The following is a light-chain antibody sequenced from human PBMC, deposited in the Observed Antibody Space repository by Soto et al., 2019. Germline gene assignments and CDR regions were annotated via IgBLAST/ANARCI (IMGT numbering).Light chain of an antibody. J-gene: IGLJ2*01. V-gene: IGLV2-14*01. Sequence: QSALTQPASVSGSAGRSITISCTGASSDVGTYKYVSWYQQHPGKAPKLMIYEVSDRPSGVSNRFSGSKSGNTASLTISGLQAEDEADYYCSSYSSSTTDVLFGGGTKLTVL. CDR1: SSDVGTYKY. CDR3: SSYSSSTTDVL. CDR2: EVS.